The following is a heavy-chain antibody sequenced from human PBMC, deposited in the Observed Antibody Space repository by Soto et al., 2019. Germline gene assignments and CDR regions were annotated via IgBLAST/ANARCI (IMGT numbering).Heavy chain of an antibody. CDR1: GFTFSSYA. Sequence: PGGSLRLSCAASGFTFSSYAMSWVRQAPGKGLEWVSVISGSGGSTYYSDSVKGRFTISRDNSKNTLYLQMNSLRVEDTAVYYCAKYTTTVRHGMDVWGQGTTVTVSS. V-gene: IGHV3-23*01. CDR3: AKYTTTVRHGMDV. CDR2: ISGSGGST. J-gene: IGHJ6*02. D-gene: IGHD1-1*01.